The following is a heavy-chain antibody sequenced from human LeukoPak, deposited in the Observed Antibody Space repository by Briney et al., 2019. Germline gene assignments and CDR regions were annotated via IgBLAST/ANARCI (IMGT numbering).Heavy chain of an antibody. CDR1: GFIYRRHD. CDR3: PKLGSGRGDFDY. V-gene: IGHV3-23*01. Sequence: GGSLRLSCAASGFIYRRHDMGWVRQAPGKVLEWVSGISGSGGTTYYADSVRGRFTISRDKSRNTLYLQTCNLGVWETDVYYCPKLGSGRGDFDYWGQGTLVTVSS. D-gene: IGHD3-10*01. CDR2: ISGSGGTT. J-gene: IGHJ4*02.